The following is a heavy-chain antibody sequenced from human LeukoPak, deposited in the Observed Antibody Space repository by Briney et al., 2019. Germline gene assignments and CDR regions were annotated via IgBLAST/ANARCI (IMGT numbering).Heavy chain of an antibody. CDR3: AGDEPIIVVVPAAVNWFDP. CDR2: INPNSGGT. V-gene: IGHV1-2*06. D-gene: IGHD2-2*01. CDR1: GYTFTGHY. J-gene: IGHJ5*02. Sequence: ASVKVSCKASGYTFTGHYMHWVRQAPGQGLEWMGRINPNSGGTNYAQKFQGRVTMTRDTSISTAYMELSRLRSDDTAVYYCAGDEPIIVVVPAAVNWFDPWGQGTLVTVSS.